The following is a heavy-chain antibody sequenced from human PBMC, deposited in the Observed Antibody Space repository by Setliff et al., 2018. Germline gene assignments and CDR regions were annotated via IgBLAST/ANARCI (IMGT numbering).Heavy chain of an antibody. CDR2: INHSGST. CDR3: ARGASGYCSSTSCYTLYYYYYVDV. CDR1: GGSFSGYY. V-gene: IGHV4-34*01. Sequence: PSETLSLTCAVYGGSFSGYYWSWIRQPPGKGLEWIGEINHSGSTNYNPSLKSRVTISVDTSKNQFSLKLSSVTAADTAVYYCARGASGYCSSTSCYTLYYYYYVDVWGKGTTVTVSS. J-gene: IGHJ6*03. D-gene: IGHD2-2*02.